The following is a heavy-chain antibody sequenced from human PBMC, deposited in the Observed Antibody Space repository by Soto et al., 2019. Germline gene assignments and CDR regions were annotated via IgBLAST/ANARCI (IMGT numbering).Heavy chain of an antibody. J-gene: IGHJ6*02. Sequence: EVQLLESGGGLVQPGGSLRLSCVASGLPFSTSAMNWVRQAPGKGLEWVSIISASSDAAYYAESVKGRFTSSRDNSKNTLYLQMNSLRPEDTAVYYCGKYSGSYPVYNGMDVWGHGTTVTVSS. V-gene: IGHV3-23*01. CDR1: GLPFSTSA. CDR3: GKYSGSYPVYNGMDV. D-gene: IGHD1-26*01. CDR2: ISASSDAA.